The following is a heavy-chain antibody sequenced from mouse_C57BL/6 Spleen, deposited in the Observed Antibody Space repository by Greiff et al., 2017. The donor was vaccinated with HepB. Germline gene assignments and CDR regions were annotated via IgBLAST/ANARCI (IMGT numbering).Heavy chain of an antibody. V-gene: IGHV7-3*01. Sequence: DVKLQESGGGLVQPGGSLSLSCAASGFTFTDYYMSWVRQPPGKALEWLGFIRNKANGYTTEYSASVKGRFTISRDNSQSILYLQMNALRAEDSATYYCARCHYDYDRGYAMDYWGQGTSVTVSS. CDR3: ARCHYDYDRGYAMDY. CDR2: IRNKANGYTT. CDR1: GFTFTDYY. D-gene: IGHD2-4*01. J-gene: IGHJ4*01.